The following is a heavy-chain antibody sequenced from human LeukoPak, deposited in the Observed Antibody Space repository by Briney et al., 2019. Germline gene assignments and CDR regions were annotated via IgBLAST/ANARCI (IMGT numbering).Heavy chain of an antibody. D-gene: IGHD5-18*01. CDR3: ARRDGSTYGFDY. Sequence: GESLKISCKGSGYSLTSYWISWVRQMPGKRLEWMGRIDPSDSYTDYSPSFQGHVTISADMSISTAYLQWSSLKASDTAMYYCARRDGSTYGFDYWGQGTLVTVSS. CDR1: GYSLTSYW. V-gene: IGHV5-10-1*01. CDR2: IDPSDSYT. J-gene: IGHJ4*02.